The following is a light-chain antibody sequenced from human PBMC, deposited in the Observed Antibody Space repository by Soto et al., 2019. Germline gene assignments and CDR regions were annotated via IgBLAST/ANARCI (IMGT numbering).Light chain of an antibody. V-gene: IGLV2-14*01. J-gene: IGLJ2*01. CDR3: SSHTSSSTLV. CDR1: SSDVGGYNY. Sequence: QSALTQPASVSGSPGQSITISCTGTSSDVGGYNYVSWYQQHRGKAPKLMIYDVSNRPSGVSNRFSGSKSGNTASLTISGLQAEDEADYYCSSHTSSSTLVFGGGTKLTVL. CDR2: DVS.